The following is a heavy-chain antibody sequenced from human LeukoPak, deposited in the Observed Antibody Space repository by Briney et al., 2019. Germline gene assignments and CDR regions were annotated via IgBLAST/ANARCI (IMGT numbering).Heavy chain of an antibody. CDR2: ISSSSSTI. D-gene: IGHD5-18*01. CDR1: GFTFSSYA. CDR3: ARTRPGGYSYGPRPDAFDI. V-gene: IGHV3-48*04. Sequence: PGGSLRLSCAASGFTFSSYAMSWVRQAPGKGLEWVSYISSSSSTIYYADSVKGRFTISRDNAKNSLYLQMNSLRAEDTAVYYCARTRPGGYSYGPRPDAFDIWGQGTMVTVSS. J-gene: IGHJ3*02.